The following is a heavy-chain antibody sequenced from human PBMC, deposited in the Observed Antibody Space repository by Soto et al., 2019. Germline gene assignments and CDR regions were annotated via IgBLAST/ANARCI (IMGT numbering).Heavy chain of an antibody. CDR3: ATVHNTSRSFNF. CDR1: GLTFSVSA. V-gene: IGHV3-23*01. J-gene: IGHJ4*02. Sequence: EVQLLESGGGLVQPGGSLRLSCVASGLTFSVSAMTCVRQAPGKGLEWVSTTGLSGRTTYYGDSVKGRFTVSRDNSKNTLDLHLSSLRAEDTAVYYCATVHNTSRSFNFWGRGTLVTVSS. D-gene: IGHD1-20*01. CDR2: TGLSGRTT.